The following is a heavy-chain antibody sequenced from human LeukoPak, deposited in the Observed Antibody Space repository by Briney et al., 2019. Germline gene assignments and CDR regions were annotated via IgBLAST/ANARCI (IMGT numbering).Heavy chain of an antibody. J-gene: IGHJ1*01. Sequence: PGRSLRLSCAASGFTFSSYAMHWVRQAPGKGLEWVAVISYDGSNKYYADSVKGRFTISRDNSKNTLYLQMNSLRAEDTAVYYCARDNDMGIAAAGTLQHWGQGTLVTVSS. CDR1: GFTFSSYA. V-gene: IGHV3-30-3*01. CDR2: ISYDGSNK. CDR3: ARDNDMGIAAAGTLQH. D-gene: IGHD6-13*01.